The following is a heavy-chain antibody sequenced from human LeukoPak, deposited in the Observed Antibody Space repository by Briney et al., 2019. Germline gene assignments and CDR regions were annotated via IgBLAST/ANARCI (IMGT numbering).Heavy chain of an antibody. Sequence: SETLSLTCTVSGGSISSSGYYCGWIRQPLGKGLEWIASIYYSGSTYYNPSLKSRVTISVDTSKNQLSLKLSSLTAADTAVYYCARHEYSGSYYGLSWFDPWGQGTLVTVSS. D-gene: IGHD1-26*01. CDR2: IYYSGST. V-gene: IGHV4-39*01. CDR1: GGSISSSGYY. CDR3: ARHEYSGSYYGLSWFDP. J-gene: IGHJ5*02.